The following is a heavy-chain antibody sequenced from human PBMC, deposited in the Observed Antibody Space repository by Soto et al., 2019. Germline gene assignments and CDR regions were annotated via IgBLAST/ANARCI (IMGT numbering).Heavy chain of an antibody. J-gene: IGHJ6*04. CDR2: TNKEDGSEK. CDR3: AGRGNNYYYGMDV. CDR1: GFTFRYYW. V-gene: IGHV3-7*01. Sequence: GGSLRLSCAASGFTFRYYWMTWVRQAPGKGLEWVATTNKEDGSEKYYVDSVKGRFTISRDNAKNSVYLQLNSLGAEDTAVYSCAGRGNNYYYGMDVWGKGTRVTVSS. D-gene: IGHD3-10*01.